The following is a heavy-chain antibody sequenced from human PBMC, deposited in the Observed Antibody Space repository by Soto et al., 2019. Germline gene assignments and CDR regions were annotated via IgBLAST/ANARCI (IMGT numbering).Heavy chain of an antibody. CDR3: ARILSEEVGALHY. Sequence: QVQLVQSGAEVKKPGASVKVSCKTSGYTFTGYHVHWVRQAPGQVLAWMGWIHPNSGGTSYAQKFQGRVTMTRDTSISTAYMELSRLRSDDTAVYYCARILSEEVGALHYWGQGTLVTVSS. D-gene: IGHD1-26*01. CDR1: GYTFTGYH. CDR2: IHPNSGGT. J-gene: IGHJ4*02. V-gene: IGHV1-2*02.